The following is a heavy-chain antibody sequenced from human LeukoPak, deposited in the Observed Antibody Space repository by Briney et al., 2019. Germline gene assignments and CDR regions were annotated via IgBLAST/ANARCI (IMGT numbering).Heavy chain of an antibody. V-gene: IGHV3-23*01. CDR1: GFTFDDYA. CDR3: TKDPNGDYIGAFDF. J-gene: IGHJ3*01. D-gene: IGHD4-17*01. CDR2: ITAGGGT. Sequence: GGSLRLSCAASGFTFDDYAMHWVRQAPGKGLEWVSSITAGGGTSYADSVKGRFTTSRDNSKNTLYLQMNNLRAEDTAVYYCTKDPNGDYIGAFDFWGQGTMVTVSS.